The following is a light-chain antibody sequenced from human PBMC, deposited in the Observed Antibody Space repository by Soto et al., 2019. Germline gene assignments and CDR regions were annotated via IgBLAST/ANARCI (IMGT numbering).Light chain of an antibody. V-gene: IGLV2-14*03. Sequence: QSALTQPASVSGSPGQSITISCTGTSSDIGGYNYVSWYQQHPGKAPKLMIYDVSNRPSGISNRFSGSKSGNKASLTISGLQAEDEADYYCTSYISTITPVVFGGGTKLTVL. CDR3: TSYISTITPVV. CDR1: SSDIGGYNY. J-gene: IGLJ2*01. CDR2: DVS.